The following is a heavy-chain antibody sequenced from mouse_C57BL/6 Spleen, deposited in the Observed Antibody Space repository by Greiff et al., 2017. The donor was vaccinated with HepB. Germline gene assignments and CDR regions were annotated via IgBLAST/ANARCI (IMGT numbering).Heavy chain of an antibody. CDR1: GYTFTDYY. Sequence: VQLQQSGPELVQPGASVKISCKASGYTFTDYYMNWVKQSHGKSLEWMGDINPNNGATSYNQKFKGKATLTVDMSSSTAYMELRSLTSEDSAVYYGASRYYLDYWGQGTTLTVSS. CDR2: INPNNGAT. V-gene: IGHV1-26*01. J-gene: IGHJ2*01. CDR3: ASRYYLDY. D-gene: IGHD2-1*01.